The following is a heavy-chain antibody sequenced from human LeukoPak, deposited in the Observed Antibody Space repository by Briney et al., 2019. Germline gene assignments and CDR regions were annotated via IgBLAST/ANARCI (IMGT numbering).Heavy chain of an antibody. CDR1: GFTFSSYA. D-gene: IGHD3-10*01. J-gene: IGHJ4*02. CDR3: AKDEVDGSGSYYKDY. Sequence: GGSLRLSCAASGFTFSSYAMSWVRQAPGKGLEWDSAISGSGGSTYYADSVKGRFTISRDNSKNTLYLQMNSLRAEDTAVYYCAKDEVDGSGSYYKDYWGQGTLVTVSS. CDR2: ISGSGGST. V-gene: IGHV3-23*01.